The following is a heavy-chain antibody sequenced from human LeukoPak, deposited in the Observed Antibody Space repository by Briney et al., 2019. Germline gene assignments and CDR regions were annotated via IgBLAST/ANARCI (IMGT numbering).Heavy chain of an antibody. CDR2: IYTSGST. J-gene: IGHJ5*02. V-gene: IGHV4-4*07. Sequence: SETLSLTCTVSGGSISSYYWSWIRQPAGKGLEWIGRIYTSGSTNYNPSLKSRVTMSVDTSKNQFSLKLSSVTAADTAVYYCARGGFYNYYDSSGYPNWFDPWGQGTLVTVPS. D-gene: IGHD3-22*01. CDR3: ARGGFYNYYDSSGYPNWFDP. CDR1: GGSISSYY.